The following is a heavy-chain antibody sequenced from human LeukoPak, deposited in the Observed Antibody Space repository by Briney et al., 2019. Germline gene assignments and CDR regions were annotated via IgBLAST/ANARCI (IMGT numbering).Heavy chain of an antibody. CDR3: ARLYSSSWFQDY. CDR1: GFTFSDYY. J-gene: IGHJ4*02. V-gene: IGHV3-11*04. CDR2: ISSSGSTI. Sequence: GGSPRLSCAASGFTFSDYYMSWIRQAPGKGLEWVSYISSSGSTIYYADSVKGRFTISRDNAKNSLYLQMNSLRAEDTAVYYCARLYSSSWFQDYWGQGTLVTVSS. D-gene: IGHD6-13*01.